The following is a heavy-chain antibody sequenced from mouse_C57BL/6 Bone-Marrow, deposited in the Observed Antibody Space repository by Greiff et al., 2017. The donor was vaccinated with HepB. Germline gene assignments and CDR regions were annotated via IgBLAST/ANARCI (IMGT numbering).Heavy chain of an antibody. J-gene: IGHJ1*03. CDR3: ARSSQYFDV. CDR1: GYTFTSYW. V-gene: IGHV1-64*01. Sequence: QVHVKQPGAELVKPGASVKLSCKASGYTFTSYWMHWVKQRPGQGLEWIGMIHPNSGSTNYNEKFKSKATLTVDKSSSTAYMQLSSLTSEDSAVYYCARSSQYFDVWGTGTTVTVSS. CDR2: IHPNSGST.